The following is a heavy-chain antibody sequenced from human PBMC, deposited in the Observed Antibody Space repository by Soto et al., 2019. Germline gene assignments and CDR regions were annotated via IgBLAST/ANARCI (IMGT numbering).Heavy chain of an antibody. CDR3: ARETSFYGSGSYHHAFDI. CDR2: ISAYNGNT. J-gene: IGHJ3*02. V-gene: IGHV1-18*01. CDR1: GYTFTIYG. D-gene: IGHD3-10*01. Sequence: ASVKVSCKASGYTFTIYGISWVRQAPGQGLEWMGWISAYNGNTNYAQKLQGRVTMTTDTSTSTAYMELRSLRSDDTAVYYCARETSFYGSGSYHHAFDIWGQGTMVTV.